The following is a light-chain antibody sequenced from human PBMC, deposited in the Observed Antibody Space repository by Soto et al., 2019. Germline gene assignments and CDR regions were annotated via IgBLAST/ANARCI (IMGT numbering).Light chain of an antibody. J-gene: IGLJ1*01. CDR1: SSDVGGYKS. CDR2: EVS. V-gene: IGLV2-14*01. Sequence: QSALTQPASVSGSPGQSITISCTGTSSDVGGYKSVSWYQQHPDKAPKLLIYEVSHRPSGISNRFSGSKSDNTASLTISGLQPEDEADYYCTSYTTSSSYVFGTGTKVTVL. CDR3: TSYTTSSSYV.